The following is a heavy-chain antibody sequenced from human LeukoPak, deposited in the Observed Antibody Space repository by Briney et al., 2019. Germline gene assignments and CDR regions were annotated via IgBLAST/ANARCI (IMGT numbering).Heavy chain of an antibody. CDR3: TREGKRITLVRGVITPRGSYYMDV. V-gene: IGHV3-7*03. J-gene: IGHJ6*03. Sequence: GGSLRLSCAASGFTFSNAWMSWVRQAPGKGLEWVANIKQDGSEKYYVDSVKGRFTISRDNAKNSLYLQMNSLKTDDTAVYYCTREGKRITLVRGVITPRGSYYMDVWGKGTTVTVSS. CDR1: GFTFSNAW. CDR2: IKQDGSEK. D-gene: IGHD3-10*01.